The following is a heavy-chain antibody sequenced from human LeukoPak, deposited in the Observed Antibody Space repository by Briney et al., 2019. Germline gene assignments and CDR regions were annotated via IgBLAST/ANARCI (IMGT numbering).Heavy chain of an antibody. V-gene: IGHV3-23*01. CDR2: ITANGDAT. J-gene: IGHJ4*02. CDR3: ATFGVIVRNDYFDF. CDR1: GFTFSSYA. D-gene: IGHD3-3*01. Sequence: GGSLRLSCAASGFTFSSYAMSWVRQAPGKGLEWVSSITANGDATYYADSVKGRFTISRDNSKNTLYLQMSSLRAEDTAVYFCATFGVIVRNDYFDFWGQGALVAVSS.